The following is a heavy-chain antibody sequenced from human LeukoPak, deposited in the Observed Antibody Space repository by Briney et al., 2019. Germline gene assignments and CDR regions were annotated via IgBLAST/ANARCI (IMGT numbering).Heavy chain of an antibody. CDR3: ARGDDYYESSGYEDY. CDR2: IKQVGSEK. D-gene: IGHD3-22*01. Sequence: GGSLSLSCAASGFTFRRHWMSWVRQAPGMGLEWVANIKQVGSEKNYVVSVKGRFTISRDNAQHSLYLQMISLRAEDTAVYCCARGDDYYESSGYEDYWVQGTLVTVCS. V-gene: IGHV3-7*01. J-gene: IGHJ4*02. CDR1: GFTFRRHW.